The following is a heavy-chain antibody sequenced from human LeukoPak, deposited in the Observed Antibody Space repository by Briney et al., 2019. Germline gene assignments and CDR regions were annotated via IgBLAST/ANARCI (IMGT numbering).Heavy chain of an antibody. CDR1: GYTFNTYG. Sequence: ASVKVSCKASGYTFNTYGFSWVRQAPGQGLEWMGWINAYNGNTNYAQKLQGRVTMTTETSTSTAYMELRSLRSDDTAVYYCARRQGTTLSFDNWGQGTLVTVSS. V-gene: IGHV1-18*01. CDR3: ARRQGTTLSFDN. J-gene: IGHJ4*02. CDR2: INAYNGNT. D-gene: IGHD1-1*01.